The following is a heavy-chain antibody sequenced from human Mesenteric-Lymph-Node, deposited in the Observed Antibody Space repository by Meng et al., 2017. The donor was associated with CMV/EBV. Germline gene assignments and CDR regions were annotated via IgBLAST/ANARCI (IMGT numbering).Heavy chain of an antibody. J-gene: IGHJ4*02. Sequence: ASVKVSCKASGYTFTSYYMHWVRQAPGQGLEWMGIINPSGGSTSYAQKFQGRVTMTRDTSTSTVYMELSSLRSEDTAVYYCARVWGNSYGYGGRYDYDSSGYYDGDYWGQGTLVTVSS. CDR2: INPSGGST. CDR1: GYTFTSYY. V-gene: IGHV1-46*01. CDR3: ARVWGNSYGYGGRYDYDSSGYYDGDY. D-gene: IGHD3-22*01.